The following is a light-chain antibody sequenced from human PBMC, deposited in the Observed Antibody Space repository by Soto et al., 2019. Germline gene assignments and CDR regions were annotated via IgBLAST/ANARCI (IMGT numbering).Light chain of an antibody. J-gene: IGKJ2*01. Sequence: DIQMTQSPSSLSASVGDRVTITCRASQSISSYLNWYQQKPGKAPKLLIYAASSLKSGVPSRFSGSGSGTDFTLTISSLQSVDLATYYCQQSYSTPPTFGQGTKLETK. V-gene: IGKV1-39*01. CDR1: QSISSY. CDR3: QQSYSTPPT. CDR2: AAS.